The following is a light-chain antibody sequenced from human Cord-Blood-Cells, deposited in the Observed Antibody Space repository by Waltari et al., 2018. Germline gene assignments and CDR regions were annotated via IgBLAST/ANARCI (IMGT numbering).Light chain of an antibody. CDR1: SSDLGSYNL. CDR3: SSSAGSSVV. Sequence: QSALTQPASVSWSPGQATTISCTVTSSDLGSYNLASLYQQHQGKAPKRMIYEGSKRPTVVSNRFSGSMSGNTASLTISWLQAEVEAAYDCSSSAGSSVVFGGGTKLAIL. V-gene: IGLV2-23*01. J-gene: IGLJ2*01. CDR2: EGS.